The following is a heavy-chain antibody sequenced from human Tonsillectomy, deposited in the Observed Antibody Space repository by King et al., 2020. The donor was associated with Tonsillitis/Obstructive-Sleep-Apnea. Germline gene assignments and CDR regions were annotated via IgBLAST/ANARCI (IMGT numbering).Heavy chain of an antibody. CDR3: ARSGRGGIDY. CDR1: GFTFSTYA. J-gene: IGHJ4*02. CDR2: MSYDGNNK. Sequence: VQLVESGGGVVQPGRSLRLSCAASGFTFSTYAMHWVRQAPGKGLEWVAAMSYDGNNKYYADSVKGRFTISRDNSKNTLHLQKNSLRDEDTAVYFCARSGRGGIDYWGQGTLVTVSS. D-gene: IGHD1-1*01. V-gene: IGHV3-30*04.